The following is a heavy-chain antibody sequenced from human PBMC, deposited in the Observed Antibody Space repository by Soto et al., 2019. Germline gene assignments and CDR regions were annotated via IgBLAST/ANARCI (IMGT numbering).Heavy chain of an antibody. CDR1: GFGFSASA. CDR2: IRSKPTIYAT. V-gene: IGHV3-73*02. Sequence: EVHLVESGGGLVHPGGSLKLSCVVSGFGFSASALHWVRQASGKGLQWVGVIRSKPTIYATAYDESVKGRFTISRDDSKNTAYLQMNSLKTEDTAVYDCDRHAWDYWGQGTLVTVSS. J-gene: IGHJ4*02. CDR3: DRHAWDY.